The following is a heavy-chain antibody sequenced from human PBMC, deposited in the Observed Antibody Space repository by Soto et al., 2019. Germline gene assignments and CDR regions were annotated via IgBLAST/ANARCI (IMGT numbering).Heavy chain of an antibody. CDR3: ARLWFGSTNDY. CDR2: IYYSGST. J-gene: IGHJ4*02. D-gene: IGHD3-10*01. CDR1: GGSISSYD. Sequence: XXTLCLPYTVSGGSISSYDWRWIRQPPGKGLEWIGYIYYSGSTNYNPSLKSRVTISVDTSKNQFSLKLRSVTAADTAVYYCARLWFGSTNDYWGQGTLVTVSS. V-gene: IGHV4-59*01.